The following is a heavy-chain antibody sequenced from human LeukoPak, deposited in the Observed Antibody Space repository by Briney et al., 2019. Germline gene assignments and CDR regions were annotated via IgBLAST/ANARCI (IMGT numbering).Heavy chain of an antibody. Sequence: GGSLRLSCAASGFTFNSYAFHWVRQAPGKGLEWVAVISYDGSKKYYADSVKGRLTISRDNSKNTLHLQMNSLRAEDTAVYYCARDLTGSYTFDLWGQGTLVTVSS. CDR1: GFTFNSYA. V-gene: IGHV3-30-3*01. D-gene: IGHD1-26*01. CDR3: ARDLTGSYTFDL. CDR2: ISYDGSKK. J-gene: IGHJ4*02.